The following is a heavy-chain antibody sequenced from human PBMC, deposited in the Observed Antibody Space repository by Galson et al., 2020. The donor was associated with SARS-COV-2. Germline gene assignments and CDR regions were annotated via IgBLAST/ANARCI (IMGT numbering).Heavy chain of an antibody. CDR2: ISYDGSNK. Sequence: TGGSLRLSCAASGFTFSSYGMHWVRQAPGKGLEWVAVISYDGSNKYYADSVKGRFTISRDNSKNKLYLQMNSLRAEDTAVYYCATKPDYGGNLVWAYWGQGTLVTVSS. J-gene: IGHJ4*02. V-gene: IGHV3-30*03. D-gene: IGHD4-17*01. CDR1: GFTFSSYG. CDR3: ATKPDYGGNLVWAY.